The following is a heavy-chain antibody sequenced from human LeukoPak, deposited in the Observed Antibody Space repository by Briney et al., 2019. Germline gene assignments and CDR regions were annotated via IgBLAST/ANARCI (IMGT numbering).Heavy chain of an antibody. D-gene: IGHD3-22*01. Sequence: SETPSLTCTVSGGSISSSSYYWGWIRQPPGKGLERIGSIYYSGSTYYNPSLKSRVTISVDTSKNQFSLKLSSVTAADTAVYYCARVSPYYYDSSGAFDIWGQGTMVTVSS. V-gene: IGHV4-39*07. CDR3: ARVSPYYYDSSGAFDI. CDR1: GGSISSSSYY. J-gene: IGHJ3*02. CDR2: IYYSGST.